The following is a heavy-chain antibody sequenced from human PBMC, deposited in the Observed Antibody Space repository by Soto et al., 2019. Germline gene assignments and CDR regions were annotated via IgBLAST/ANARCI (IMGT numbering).Heavy chain of an antibody. CDR1: GFTFSSYA. Sequence: QVQLVESGGGVVQTGRSLRLSCAASGFTFSSYAMHWVRQAPGKGLEWVAVISYDGSNKYYADSVKGRFTISRDNSKNTLYLQMNSLRAEDTAVYYCARDPFDYYDSSGYLDYWGQGTLVTVSS. D-gene: IGHD3-22*01. J-gene: IGHJ4*02. CDR2: ISYDGSNK. CDR3: ARDPFDYYDSSGYLDY. V-gene: IGHV3-30-3*01.